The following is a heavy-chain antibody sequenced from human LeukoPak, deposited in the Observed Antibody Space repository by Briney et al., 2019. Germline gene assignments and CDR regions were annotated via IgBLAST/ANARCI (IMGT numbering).Heavy chain of an antibody. Sequence: GGSLRLSCAASGFTFSNNWMSWVRQAPGKGLECVANIKKDGSEKYYINSVKGRFTISRDNAKNTLYLQMNNLRAEDTAVYYCASPIVPAAIHDAFDIWGQGTMVTVSS. J-gene: IGHJ3*02. CDR1: GFTFSNNW. CDR3: ASPIVPAAIHDAFDI. CDR2: IKKDGSEK. D-gene: IGHD2-2*01. V-gene: IGHV3-7*01.